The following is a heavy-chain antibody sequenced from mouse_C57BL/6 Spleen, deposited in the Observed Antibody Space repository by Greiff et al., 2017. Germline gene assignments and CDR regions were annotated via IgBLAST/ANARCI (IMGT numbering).Heavy chain of an antibody. CDR3: ATIYFYY. CDR2: INPNNGGT. CDR1: GYTFTDYY. Sequence: VQLQQSGPELVKPGASVKISCKASGYTFTDYYMNWVKQSHGKSLEWIGDINPNNGGTSYNQKFKGKATLTVDKSSSTAYMELRSLTSEDSSVYYCATIYFYYWGQGTTLTVSS. J-gene: IGHJ2*01. V-gene: IGHV1-26*01.